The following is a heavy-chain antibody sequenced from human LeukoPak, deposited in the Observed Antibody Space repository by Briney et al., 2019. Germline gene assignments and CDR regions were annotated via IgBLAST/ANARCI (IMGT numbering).Heavy chain of an antibody. V-gene: IGHV3-23*01. J-gene: IGHJ4*02. CDR3: AKFLALDDSRDY. Sequence: GGSLRLSCAASGFTFSSYAMSWVRQTPGKGLEWVSAISGSGGSTYYADSVKGRFTISRDNSKNTLYLQMNSLRAEDTAVYYCAKFLALDDSRDYWGQGTLVTVSS. CDR2: ISGSGGST. D-gene: IGHD3-22*01. CDR1: GFTFSSYA.